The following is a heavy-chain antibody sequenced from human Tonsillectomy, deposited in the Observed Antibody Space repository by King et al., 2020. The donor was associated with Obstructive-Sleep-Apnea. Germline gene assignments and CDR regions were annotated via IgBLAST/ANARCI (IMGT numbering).Heavy chain of an antibody. J-gene: IGHJ5*02. Sequence: QLQESGPGLVKPSETLSLTFTVSGGSISSYSWIWIRQPPGKGLVWIGDVSYSGSTNSNPSLKRRVPISVVTSKNQFSLTLSSVTAADTAVYYCARDMKEYSNPSGWFDPWGQGTLVTVSS. CDR2: VSYSGST. CDR3: ARDMKEYSNPSGWFDP. CDR1: GGSISSYS. V-gene: IGHV4-59*01. D-gene: IGHD4-11*01.